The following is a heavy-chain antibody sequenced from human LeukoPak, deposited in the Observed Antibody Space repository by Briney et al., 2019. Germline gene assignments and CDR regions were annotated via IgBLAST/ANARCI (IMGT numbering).Heavy chain of an antibody. CDR3: ARVYCSSTSCSRAYWFDP. CDR2: IYHSGST. Sequence: SETPSLTCTVSGGSISSGGYSWGWIRQPPGKGLEWIGYIYHSGSTYYNPSLKSRVTISVDRSKNQFSLKLSSVTAADTAVYYCARVYCSSTSCSRAYWFDPWGQGTLVTVS. CDR1: GGSISSGGYS. D-gene: IGHD2-2*01. V-gene: IGHV4-30-2*01. J-gene: IGHJ5*02.